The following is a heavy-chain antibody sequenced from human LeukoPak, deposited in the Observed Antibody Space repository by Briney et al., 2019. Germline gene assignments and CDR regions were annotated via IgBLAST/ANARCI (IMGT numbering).Heavy chain of an antibody. D-gene: IGHD6-19*01. CDR3: AKASRRYSSGWYYDY. J-gene: IGHJ4*02. Sequence: GGSLRLSCAASGFTFSSYWMSWVRQAPGKGLEWVANIKQDGSEKYYVDSVKGRFTISRDNAKNSLYLQMNSLRAEDTALYYCAKASRRYSSGWYYDYWGQGTLVTVSS. CDR1: GFTFSSYW. CDR2: IKQDGSEK. V-gene: IGHV3-7*03.